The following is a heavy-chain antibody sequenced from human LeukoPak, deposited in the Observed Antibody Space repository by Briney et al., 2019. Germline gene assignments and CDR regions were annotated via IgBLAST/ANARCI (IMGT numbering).Heavy chain of an antibody. D-gene: IGHD3-22*01. CDR1: GFTFSSYG. CDR2: ISYDGSNK. V-gene: IGHV3-30*18. J-gene: IGHJ4*02. Sequence: GGSLRLSCAASGFTFSSYGMHWVRQAPGKGLEWVAVISYDGSNKYYADSVKGRFTISRDNSKNTLYLQMNSLRAEDTAVYYCAKGQYYYDSSGYSKLDYWGQGTLVTVSS. CDR3: AKGQYYYDSSGYSKLDY.